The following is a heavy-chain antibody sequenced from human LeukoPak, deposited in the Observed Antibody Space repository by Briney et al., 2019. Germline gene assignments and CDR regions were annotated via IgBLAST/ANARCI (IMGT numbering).Heavy chain of an antibody. D-gene: IGHD3-10*01. V-gene: IGHV1-69*04. CDR1: GGTFSSYA. J-gene: IGHJ4*02. CDR3: ARGPMVRGGLDY. CDR2: IIPILGIA. Sequence: SVKVSCKASGGTFSSYAISWVRQAPGQGLEWMGRIIPILGIANYAQKFQGRVTITADKSTGTAYMELSSLRSEDTAVYYCARGPMVRGGLDYWGQGTLVTVSS.